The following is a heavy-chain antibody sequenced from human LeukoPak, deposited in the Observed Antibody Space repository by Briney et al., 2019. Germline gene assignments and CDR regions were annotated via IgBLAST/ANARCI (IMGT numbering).Heavy chain of an antibody. CDR2: ITSGGGTA. Sequence: GGSLRLSCAASGFTFSNYAMSWVRQAPGKALEWVSAITSGGGTAYYAGSVKGRFTISRDNSKNTLYLQMNSLRAEDTAVYYCAKAVTMVRGWYGYYYYGMDVWGQGTTVTVSS. D-gene: IGHD3-10*01. CDR1: GFTFSNYA. CDR3: AKAVTMVRGWYGYYYYGMDV. V-gene: IGHV3-23*01. J-gene: IGHJ6*02.